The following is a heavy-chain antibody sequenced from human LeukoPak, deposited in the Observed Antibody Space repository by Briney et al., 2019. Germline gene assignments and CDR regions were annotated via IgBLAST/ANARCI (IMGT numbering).Heavy chain of an antibody. CDR3: ASMITMVRGAIMFDP. V-gene: IGHV1-69*06. Sequence: ASVKVSCKASGGTFCSYAISWVRQAPGQGLERMGGIIPIFGTANYAQKLQGRVTTTADKSTSTAYMELSSLRSEDTAVYYCASMITMVRGAIMFDPWGQGTLVTVSS. CDR2: IIPIFGTA. CDR1: GGTFCSYA. D-gene: IGHD3-10*01. J-gene: IGHJ5*02.